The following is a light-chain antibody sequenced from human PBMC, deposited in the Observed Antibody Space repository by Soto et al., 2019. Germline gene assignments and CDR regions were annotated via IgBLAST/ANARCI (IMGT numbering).Light chain of an antibody. CDR1: SSDVGGYNY. Sequence: QSALTQPASVSGSPGQSITISCTGTSSDVGGYNYVSWYQQHPVKAPKLMIYDVTNRPSGVSYRFSGSKSGNTASLTISGLHADDEADYYSSTYSSSSSPYVFGTGTKLTVL. CDR2: DVT. V-gene: IGLV2-14*01. J-gene: IGLJ1*01. CDR3: STYSSSSSPYV.